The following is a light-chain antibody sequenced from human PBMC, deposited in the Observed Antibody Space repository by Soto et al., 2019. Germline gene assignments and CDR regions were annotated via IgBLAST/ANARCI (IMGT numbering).Light chain of an antibody. Sequence: EIVMTQSPATLSVSPGERATLSCRASQSVSSNLAWYQQKPGQAPRLLIYGASTRATGIPARFSGSGSGTEFTLTISSLQSEDFAVYNCQQYKNWPITFGQGTRLEIK. CDR2: GAS. V-gene: IGKV3-15*01. J-gene: IGKJ5*01. CDR1: QSVSSN. CDR3: QQYKNWPIT.